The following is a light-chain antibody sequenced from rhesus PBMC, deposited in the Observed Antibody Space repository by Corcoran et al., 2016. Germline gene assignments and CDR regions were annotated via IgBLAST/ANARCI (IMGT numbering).Light chain of an antibody. J-gene: IGKJ4*01. CDR1: QSVSSY. V-gene: IGKV3-53*01. CDR2: GAS. CDR3: QKYSSSPLT. Sequence: QVILTQSPATLSLSPGERATLSCRASQSVSSYLAWYQQTPGQAPRLLIYGASSRATGIPDRVSGSGAGTEVTLTISSLEPEDCAVYYCQKYSSSPLTFGGGTKVEIK.